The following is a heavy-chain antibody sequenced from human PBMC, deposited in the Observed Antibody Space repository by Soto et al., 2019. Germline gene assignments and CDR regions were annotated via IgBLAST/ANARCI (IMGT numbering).Heavy chain of an antibody. CDR1: GFTFSSYA. V-gene: IGHV3-30-3*01. CDR3: AVLLLWFGESSFDY. D-gene: IGHD3-10*01. Sequence: QVQLVESGGGVVQPGRSLRLSCAASGFTFSSYAMHWVRQAPGKGLEWVAVISYDGSNKYYADSVKGRFTISRDNSKNTLYLQVNSLRAEDTAVYYCAVLLLWFGESSFDYWGQGTLVTVSS. CDR2: ISYDGSNK. J-gene: IGHJ4*02.